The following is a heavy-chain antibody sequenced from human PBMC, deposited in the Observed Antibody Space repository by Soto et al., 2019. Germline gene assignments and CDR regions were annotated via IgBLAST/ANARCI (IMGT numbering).Heavy chain of an antibody. CDR1: GYTFTSYY. CDR2: INPSGGST. J-gene: IGHJ4*02. CDR3: ARPPYPGCINAVCYPLDY. Sequence: QVQLVQSGAEVKKPGASVKISCKASGYTFTSYYMHWVRQAPGQGLEWMGIINPSGGSTNYAQKLQGRVAMTRDTSTSTVYMELHRLRSEDMGVYYCARPPYPGCINAVCYPLDYWGQGTLVTVSS. V-gene: IGHV1-46*01. D-gene: IGHD2-8*01.